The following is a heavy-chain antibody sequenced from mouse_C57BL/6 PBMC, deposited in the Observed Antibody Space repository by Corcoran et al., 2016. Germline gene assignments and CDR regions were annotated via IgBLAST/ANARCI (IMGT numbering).Heavy chain of an antibody. D-gene: IGHD1-1*01. Sequence: QVQLQQSGAELVKPGASVKISCKASGYAFSSYWMNWVKQRPGKGLEWIGQIYPGDGDTNYNGKFKGKATLTADKSSSTAYMQISSLTSEDSAVYFCARRYYYGSSYDFDYWGQGTTLTVSS. V-gene: IGHV1-80*01. CDR2: IYPGDGDT. CDR3: ARRYYYGSSYDFDY. CDR1: GYAFSSYW. J-gene: IGHJ2*01.